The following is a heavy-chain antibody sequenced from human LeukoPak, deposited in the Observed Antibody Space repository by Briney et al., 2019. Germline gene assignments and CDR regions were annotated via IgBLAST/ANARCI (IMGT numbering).Heavy chain of an antibody. CDR2: ISGSGGST. Sequence: GGSLRLSCAASGFTFSSYAMSWVRQAPGKGLEWVSAISGSGGSTYYADSVKGRFTISRDNSKNTLYLQMNSLRAEDTAVYYCAKHQSDYYGSGSYEGTFDIWGQGTMVTVSS. V-gene: IGHV3-23*01. D-gene: IGHD3-10*01. CDR3: AKHQSDYYGSGSYEGTFDI. J-gene: IGHJ3*02. CDR1: GFTFSSYA.